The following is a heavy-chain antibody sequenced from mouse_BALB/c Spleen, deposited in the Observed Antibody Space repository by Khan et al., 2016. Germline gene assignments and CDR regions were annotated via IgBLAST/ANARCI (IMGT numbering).Heavy chain of an antibody. Sequence: QVQLQQPGAELVKPGASVKLSCKASGYTFTSYWMHWVKQRPGQGLEWIGEINPSNGRTNYNEKFKSKATLTVDKSSSTAYMQLSSLPSEDSAVYDCARDGCNYFVYWGQGTTLTVSA. CDR1: GYTFTSYW. CDR3: ARDGCNYFVY. CDR2: INPSNGRT. V-gene: IGHV1S81*02. D-gene: IGHD2-3*01. J-gene: IGHJ2*01.